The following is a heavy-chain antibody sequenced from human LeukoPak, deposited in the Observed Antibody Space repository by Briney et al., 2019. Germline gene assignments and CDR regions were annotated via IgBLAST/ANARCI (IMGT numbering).Heavy chain of an antibody. Sequence: PGGSLRLSCAASRFTFSNYAMSWVRQAPGKGLEWVSVISGNGGNTYYADSVKGRFTISRDNSKNTLFLQVNSLRAGDTAVYYCTKDPSFWSGFYDYWGQGTLVTVSS. CDR1: RFTFSNYA. J-gene: IGHJ4*02. D-gene: IGHD3-3*01. CDR3: TKDPSFWSGFYDY. CDR2: ISGNGGNT. V-gene: IGHV3-23*01.